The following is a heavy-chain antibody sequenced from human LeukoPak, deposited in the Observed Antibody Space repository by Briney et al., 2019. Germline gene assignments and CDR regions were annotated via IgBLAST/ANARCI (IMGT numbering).Heavy chain of an antibody. D-gene: IGHD3-3*01. CDR1: GYTFTGYY. CDR2: INPNSGGT. Sequence: GASVKASCKASGYTFTGYYMHWVRQAPGQGLEWMGRINPNSGGTNYAQKFQGRVTMTRDTSISTAYMELSRLRSDDTAVYYCAIQLRFLEWLSSPDYWGQGTLVTVSS. V-gene: IGHV1-2*06. J-gene: IGHJ4*02. CDR3: AIQLRFLEWLSSPDY.